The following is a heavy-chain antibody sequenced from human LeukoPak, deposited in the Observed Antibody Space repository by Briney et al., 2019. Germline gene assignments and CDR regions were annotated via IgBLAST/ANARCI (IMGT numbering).Heavy chain of an antibody. CDR2: ISYDGSNK. CDR3: AKDFGDSSGPVDY. J-gene: IGHJ4*02. V-gene: IGHV3-30*18. CDR1: GFTFSSYG. Sequence: PGGSLRLSCAASGFTFSSYGMHWVRQAPGKGLEWVAVISYDGSNKYYADSVKGRFTISRDNSKNTLYLQMNSLRAEDTAVYYCAKDFGDSSGPVDYWGQGTLATVSS. D-gene: IGHD3-22*01.